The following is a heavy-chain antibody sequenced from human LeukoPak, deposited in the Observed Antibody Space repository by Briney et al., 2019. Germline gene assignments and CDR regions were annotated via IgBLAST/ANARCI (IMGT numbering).Heavy chain of an antibody. Sequence: GGSLRLSCAASGFTFSSYSMNWVRQAPGKGLEWVSYISSSSSTIYYADSVKGRFTISRDNAKNSLYLQMNSLRAEDTAVYYCARDPSGSWAPVGWFDPWGQGTLVTVSS. D-gene: IGHD3-10*01. CDR2: ISSSSSTI. J-gene: IGHJ5*02. CDR3: ARDPSGSWAPVGWFDP. CDR1: GFTFSSYS. V-gene: IGHV3-48*04.